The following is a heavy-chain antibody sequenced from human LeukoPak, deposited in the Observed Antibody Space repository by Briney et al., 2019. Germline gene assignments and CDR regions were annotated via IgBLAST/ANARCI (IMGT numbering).Heavy chain of an antibody. D-gene: IGHD3-22*01. V-gene: IGHV3-30*02. Sequence: AGGSLRLSCAASGFRLTEYGIHWVRQAPGKGLEWLSFIRYDDSEYYADFVKGRFTISRDNSKNTLFLQMHSLRSEDTAVYYCAKDPVNHCASSVCYGLQSWGQGTLVIVSS. J-gene: IGHJ5*02. CDR3: AKDPVNHCASSVCYGLQS. CDR2: IRYDDSE. CDR1: GFRLTEYG.